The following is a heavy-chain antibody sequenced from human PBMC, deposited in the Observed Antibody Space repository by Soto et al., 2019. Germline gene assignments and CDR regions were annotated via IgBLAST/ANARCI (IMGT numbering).Heavy chain of an antibody. D-gene: IGHD4-17*01. CDR3: ANFLNTVVTQGEDY. CDR1: GFTFSDYY. Sequence: QVQLVESGGALFKPGGSRRLSWAASGFTFSDYYMSWIGQAPGKGREWVSYISSSGSTIYYADSVKGRFTISRDNAKNSLYLQMNSLRAEDTAVYYCANFLNTVVTQGEDYWGQGTLVTVSS. J-gene: IGHJ4*02. V-gene: IGHV3-11*01. CDR2: ISSSGSTI.